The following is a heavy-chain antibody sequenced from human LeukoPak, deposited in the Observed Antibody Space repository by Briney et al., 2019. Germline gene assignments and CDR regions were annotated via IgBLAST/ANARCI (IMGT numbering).Heavy chain of an antibody. CDR3: AREGLGMLYGSGDDFDY. D-gene: IGHD3-10*01. J-gene: IGHJ4*02. Sequence: GGSLRLSCAASGFTFSSYEMNWVRQAPGKGLEWVSSDSVKGRFTISRDNAKNSLYLQMNSLRAEDTAVYYCAREGLGMLYGSGDDFDYWGQGTLVTVSS. CDR1: GFTFSSYE. V-gene: IGHV3-48*03.